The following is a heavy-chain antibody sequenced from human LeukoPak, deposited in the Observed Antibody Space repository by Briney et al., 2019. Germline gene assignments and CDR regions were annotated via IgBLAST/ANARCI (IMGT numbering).Heavy chain of an antibody. Sequence: SGGSLRLSCAASGFTFNNYAMSWVRQAPGKGLEWVSGIGSSAYGGAYYADSVKGRFTISRDNSRSMVYLQMSSLTAEDTGIYYCAKDRTWEPAPSHFNYWGRGTLVTVS. V-gene: IGHV3-23*01. J-gene: IGHJ4*02. CDR1: GFTFNNYA. CDR2: IGSSAYGGA. D-gene: IGHD1-14*01. CDR3: AKDRTWEPAPSHFNY.